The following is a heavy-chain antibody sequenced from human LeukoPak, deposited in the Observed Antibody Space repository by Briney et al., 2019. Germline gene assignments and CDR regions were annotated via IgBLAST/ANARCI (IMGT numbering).Heavy chain of an antibody. V-gene: IGHV1-69*13. Sequence: SVKVSFKASGGTFSSYAISWVRQAPGQGLEWMGGIIPIFGTANYAQKFQGRVTITADESTSTAYMELSSLRSEDTAVYYCAREERELWPLAFDIWGQGTMVTVSS. CDR2: IIPIFGTA. CDR1: GGTFSSYA. J-gene: IGHJ3*02. CDR3: AREERELWPLAFDI. D-gene: IGHD2-21*01.